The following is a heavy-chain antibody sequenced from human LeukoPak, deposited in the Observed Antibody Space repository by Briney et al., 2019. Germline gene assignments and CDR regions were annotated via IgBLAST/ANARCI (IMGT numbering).Heavy chain of an antibody. CDR2: MYYTGST. D-gene: IGHD3-22*01. V-gene: IGHV4-39*01. CDR1: GGSVSSSSYY. J-gene: IGHJ4*02. Sequence: SETLSLTCTVSGGSVSSSSYYWGWIRQPPGKGLEWIGSMYYTGSTYYNPSLKSRVTISVDTSKNQFSLELSSVTAADTAAYYCARHVGYYDTTGNFRDYWGQGTLVTVSS. CDR3: ARHVGYYDTTGNFRDY.